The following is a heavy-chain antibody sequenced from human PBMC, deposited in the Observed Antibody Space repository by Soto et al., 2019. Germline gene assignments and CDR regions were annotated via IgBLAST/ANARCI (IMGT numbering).Heavy chain of an antibody. CDR1: GFTFSSYA. Sequence: GGSLRLSCAASGFTFSSYAMSWVRQAPGKGLEWVSAISGSGGSTYYADSVKGRFTISRDNSKNTLYLQMNSLRAEDTAVYYCAKGTPYIAVAGLHYFDYWGQGTLVTVSS. CDR2: ISGSGGST. CDR3: AKGTPYIAVAGLHYFDY. V-gene: IGHV3-23*01. J-gene: IGHJ4*02. D-gene: IGHD6-19*01.